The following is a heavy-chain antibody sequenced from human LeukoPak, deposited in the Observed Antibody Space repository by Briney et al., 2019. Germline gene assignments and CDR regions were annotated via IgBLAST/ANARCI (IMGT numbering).Heavy chain of an antibody. CDR2: ISAYNGNT. CDR1: GGTFSSYA. J-gene: IGHJ4*02. Sequence: GASVKVSCKASGGTFSSYAISWVRQAPGQGLEWMGWISAYNGNTNYAQKLQGRVTMTTDTSTSTAYMELSSLRSEDTAVYYCATAPIAVAGQIDYWGQGTLVTVSS. CDR3: ATAPIAVAGQIDY. V-gene: IGHV1-18*01. D-gene: IGHD6-19*01.